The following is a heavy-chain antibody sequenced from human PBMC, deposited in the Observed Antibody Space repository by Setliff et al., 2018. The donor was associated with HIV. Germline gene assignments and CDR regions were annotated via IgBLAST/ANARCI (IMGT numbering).Heavy chain of an antibody. CDR2: ITHRGIT. CDR3: ARAFSGYYFDY. D-gene: IGHD3-3*01. V-gene: IGHV4-34*01. CDR1: GGSFSGYY. Sequence: SETLSLTCAVYGGSFSGYYWSWIRQPPGKGLEWIGEITHRGITDYNPSLKSRVTISVDTSKNQFSLKVTSVTAADTAVYYCARAFSGYYFDYWGQGTLVTVSS. J-gene: IGHJ4*02.